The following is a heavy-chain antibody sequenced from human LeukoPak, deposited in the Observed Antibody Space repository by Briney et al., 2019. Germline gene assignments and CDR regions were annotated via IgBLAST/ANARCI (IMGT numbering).Heavy chain of an antibody. V-gene: IGHV5-51*01. J-gene: IGHJ4*02. CDR2: IYPDDSHT. CDR1: GYTFTSYW. Sequence: GESLKISCKGSGYTFTSYWIGWVRQMPGKGLEWMGVIYPDDSHTTYSPSFRGQVTISANKSTSTAYLQWSSPKASDTAMYYCARPRAGSNSIEEFDYWGQGTLVTVSS. CDR3: ARPRAGSNSIEEFDY. D-gene: IGHD6-13*01.